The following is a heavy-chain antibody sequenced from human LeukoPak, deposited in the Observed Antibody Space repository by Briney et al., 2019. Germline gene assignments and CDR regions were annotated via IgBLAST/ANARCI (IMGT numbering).Heavy chain of an antibody. CDR1: GFTFSTYA. CDR3: AKDLGDYAHQFDS. Sequence: AGGSLRLSCVASGFTFSTYAMSWVRQAPGKGLEWVSGISGSAGSRYYADSVKGRFTISRDNSKNTLYMQMNSLRAEDTAVYYCAKDLGDYAHQFDSWGQGTLVTVSS. D-gene: IGHD4-17*01. V-gene: IGHV3-23*01. CDR2: ISGSAGSR. J-gene: IGHJ4*02.